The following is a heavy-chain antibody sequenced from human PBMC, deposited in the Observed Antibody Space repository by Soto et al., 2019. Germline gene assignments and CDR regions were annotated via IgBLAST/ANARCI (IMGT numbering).Heavy chain of an antibody. CDR2: IYYSGST. D-gene: IGHD3-22*01. CDR1: GGSVSSGSYY. J-gene: IGHJ5*01. CDR3: ARAGYYYDSSRLNWFDY. Sequence: PSETLSLTCTVSGGSVSSGSYYWSWIRQPPGKGLEWIGYIYYSGSTNYNPSLKSRVTISVDTSKNQFSLKLSSVTAADTAVYYCARAGYYYDSSRLNWFDYWGQGTLVTVSS. V-gene: IGHV4-61*01.